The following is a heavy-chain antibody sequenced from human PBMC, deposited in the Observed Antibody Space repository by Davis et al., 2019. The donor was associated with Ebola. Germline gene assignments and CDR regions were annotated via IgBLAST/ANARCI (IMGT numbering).Heavy chain of an antibody. CDR2: IDTAGDT. CDR1: GFSFRTYD. Sequence: GESLKISCAASGFSFRTYDMHWVRQATGKTLEWVSAIDTAGDTYYPASVKGRFTISRENARNSLYLQMNSLRTEDTAVYYCVRPAFGSHYFDYWGQGILVTVSS. D-gene: IGHD2-2*01. V-gene: IGHV3-13*01. CDR3: VRPAFGSHYFDY. J-gene: IGHJ4*02.